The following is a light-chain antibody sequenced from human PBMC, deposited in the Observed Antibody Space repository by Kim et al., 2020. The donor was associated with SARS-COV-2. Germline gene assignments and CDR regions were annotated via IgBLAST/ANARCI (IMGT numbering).Light chain of an antibody. CDR2: AAS. J-gene: IGKJ4*01. Sequence: SVGDRGTITCRASQSTSTFLNWYQQQPGKAPKLLIFAASTLHSGVPSRFSGSGSGTDFTLTISSLQPEDFATYYCQQSYSDSALTFGGGTKVDIK. CDR3: QQSYSDSALT. CDR1: QSTSTF. V-gene: IGKV1-39*01.